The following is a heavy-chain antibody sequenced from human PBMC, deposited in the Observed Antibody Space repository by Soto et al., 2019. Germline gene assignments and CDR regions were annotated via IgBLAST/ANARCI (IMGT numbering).Heavy chain of an antibody. V-gene: IGHV1-46*01. Sequence: ASVKVSCKASGYTFTSYYMHWVRQAPGQGLEWMGIVNPSGGSTNYAQKFQGRVTMTRDTSTSTVYMELSSLRSEDTAVYYCARYLITMIVVVTGGMDVWGQGTKVIVYS. CDR3: ARYLITMIVVVTGGMDV. D-gene: IGHD3-22*01. J-gene: IGHJ6*02. CDR1: GYTFTSYY. CDR2: VNPSGGST.